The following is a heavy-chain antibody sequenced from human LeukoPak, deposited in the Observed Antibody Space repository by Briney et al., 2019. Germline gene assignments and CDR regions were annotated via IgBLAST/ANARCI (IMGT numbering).Heavy chain of an antibody. CDR3: ARDVGLEGAVKDAFDI. CDR1: GYTFTTYY. J-gene: IGHJ3*02. V-gene: IGHV1-2*06. D-gene: IGHD1-26*01. CDR2: INPNNGGA. Sequence: ASVKVSCKPSGYTFTTYYIHWVRQAPGQGLEWMGRINPNNGGADYAQKFQGRVTMTRDTSITTAYMELTSLTSDETAVYYCARDVGLEGAVKDAFDIWGQGTMVTVSS.